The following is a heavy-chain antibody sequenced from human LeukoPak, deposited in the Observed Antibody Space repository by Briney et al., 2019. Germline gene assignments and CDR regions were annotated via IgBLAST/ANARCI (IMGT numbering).Heavy chain of an antibody. V-gene: IGHV3-13*01. CDR2: IGTAGDT. Sequence: GGSLRLSCAASGFTFSDYDMHWVRQATGKGLEWVSAIGTAGDTYYTGSVKGRFTISRENAKNSLYLQMNSLRAGDTAVYYCARVVKERVGGVYYFDYGGQGTLVSVSS. CDR1: GFTFSDYD. J-gene: IGHJ4*02. D-gene: IGHD1-1*01. CDR3: ARVVKERVGGVYYFDY.